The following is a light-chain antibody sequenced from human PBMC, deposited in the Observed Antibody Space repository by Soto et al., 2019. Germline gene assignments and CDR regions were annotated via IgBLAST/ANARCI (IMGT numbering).Light chain of an antibody. CDR2: AAS. Sequence: DIQMTQSPSSMSASVLDIVTITCRASQSISAYLNWYQQKPGKAPKLLIYAASSLQSGVPSRFSGSGSGTDFTLTISRLEPEDFAVYYCQQYGSSLTFGGGTKVDIK. CDR1: QSISAY. J-gene: IGKJ4*01. V-gene: IGKV1-39*01. CDR3: QQYGSSLT.